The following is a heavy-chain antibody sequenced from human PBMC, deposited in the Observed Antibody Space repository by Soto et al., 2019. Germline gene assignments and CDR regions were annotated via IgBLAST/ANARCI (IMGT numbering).Heavy chain of an antibody. CDR2: ISSSGSTI. D-gene: IGHD2-8*02. V-gene: IGHV3-48*03. CDR1: GFTFSSYD. CDR3: SRGGVDDHPYHYYMDV. Sequence: GGSLRLSCAASGFTFSSYDMNWVRQAPGKGLEWVSYISSSGSTIYYADSVRGRFTISRDNAKNSLFLQMNSLRAEDTAVFYCSRGGVDDHPYHYYMDVRGQGTTVTVSS. J-gene: IGHJ6*02.